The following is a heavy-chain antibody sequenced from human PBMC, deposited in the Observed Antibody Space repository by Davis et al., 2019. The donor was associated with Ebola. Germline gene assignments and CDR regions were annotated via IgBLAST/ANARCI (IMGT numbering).Heavy chain of an antibody. D-gene: IGHD1-7*01. CDR3: ARRDNWNYTSDY. V-gene: IGHV4-4*07. CDR2: MCASGNT. CDR1: GGSINSHC. J-gene: IGHJ4*02. Sequence: PSETLSLTCTVSGGSINSHCWSWIRQPAGKGPEWIGRMCASGNTRYNPSLKSRLTMSEDMSKNQFSLKLSSVTATDTAVYYCARRDNWNYTSDYWGQGTRVTVSS.